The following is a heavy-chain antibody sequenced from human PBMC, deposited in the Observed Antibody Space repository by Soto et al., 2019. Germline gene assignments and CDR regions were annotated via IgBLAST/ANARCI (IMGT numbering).Heavy chain of an antibody. J-gene: IGHJ6*02. CDR1: GFTFSRYR. CDR3: AGTVDTDMAHYYFYGLDV. V-gene: IGHV3-74*01. CDR2: INDDGTET. D-gene: IGHD5-18*01. Sequence: RPLRLSCAASGFTFSRYRIHWVRQVPGKGLVWVSRINDDGTETYYADSVRGRFTISRDNAKNTLYLQMNSLRADDTAVYYCAGTVDTDMAHYYFYGLDVWGQGTTVTVSS.